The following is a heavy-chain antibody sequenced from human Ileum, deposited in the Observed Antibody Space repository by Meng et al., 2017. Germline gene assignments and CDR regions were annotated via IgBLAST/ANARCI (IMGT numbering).Heavy chain of an antibody. D-gene: IGHD1-14*01. V-gene: IGHV4-61*01. CDR3: ARDRVPGKY. CDR2: IYYSGTT. CDR1: GGSVSSGTYY. J-gene: IGHJ4*02. Sequence: SETLSLTCTVSGGSVSSGTYYWSWIRQPPGKGLEWIGCIYYSGTTNYNPSLKSRVTISVDTSKNQFSLKLSSVTPADTAVYFCARDRVPGKYWGQGTRVTVSS.